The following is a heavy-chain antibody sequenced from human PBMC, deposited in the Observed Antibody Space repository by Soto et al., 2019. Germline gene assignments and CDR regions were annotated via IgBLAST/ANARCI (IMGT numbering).Heavy chain of an antibody. D-gene: IGHD7-27*01. CDR3: AREPLVPGDGIDY. CDR2: INPNSGGT. CDR1: GYTFTGYY. J-gene: IGHJ4*02. Sequence: ASVKVSCKASGYTFTGYYMHWVRQAPGQGLEWMGWINPNSGGTNYAQKFQGRVTMTRDPSISTAYMELSRLRSDDTAVYYCAREPLVPGDGIDYWGQGTLVTVSS. V-gene: IGHV1-2*02.